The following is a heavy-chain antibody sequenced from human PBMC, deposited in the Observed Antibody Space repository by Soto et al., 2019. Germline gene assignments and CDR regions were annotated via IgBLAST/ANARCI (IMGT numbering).Heavy chain of an antibody. CDR3: ARYDAFKAFDL. V-gene: IGHV3-21*01. J-gene: IGHJ3*01. CDR2: ISSGSVHI. Sequence: KPGGSLRLSCAASGFTFNSYSVNWVRQAPGKGLEWVASISSGSVHIDFADSVKGRFTISRDDVTNSVSLQMDSLRVEDTGIYYCARYDAFKAFDLWGQGTMVTVSS. CDR1: GFTFNSYS. D-gene: IGHD1-1*01.